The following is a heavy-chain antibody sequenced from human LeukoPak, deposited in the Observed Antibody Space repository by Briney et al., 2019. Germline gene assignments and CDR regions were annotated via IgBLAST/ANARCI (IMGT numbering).Heavy chain of an antibody. CDR1: GGSISNGDYY. CDR3: ARGGGYDSHYYYYGMDV. CDR2: IYYSGST. V-gene: IGHV4-30-4*01. D-gene: IGHD5-12*01. Sequence: SQTLSLTCTVSGGSISNGDYYWSWIRQPPGKGMEWIGYIYYSGSTYYNPSLKSRVTISVDTSKNQFSLKLSSVTAADTAVYYCARGGGYDSHYYYYGMDVWGQGTTVTVSS. J-gene: IGHJ6*02.